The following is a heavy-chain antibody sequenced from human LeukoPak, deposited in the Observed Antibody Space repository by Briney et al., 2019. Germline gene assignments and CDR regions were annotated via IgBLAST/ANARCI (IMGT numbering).Heavy chain of an antibody. CDR3: ARDGYNYFFDY. Sequence: SETLSLTCTVSGGSISSGGYYWSWIRQHPGKGLEWIGSIYYSGSTYYNPSLKSRVTISVDTSKNQFSLKLSSVTAADTAVYYCARDGYNYFFDYWGQGTLVTVSS. J-gene: IGHJ4*02. V-gene: IGHV4-39*07. CDR1: GGSISSGGYY. D-gene: IGHD5-24*01. CDR2: IYYSGST.